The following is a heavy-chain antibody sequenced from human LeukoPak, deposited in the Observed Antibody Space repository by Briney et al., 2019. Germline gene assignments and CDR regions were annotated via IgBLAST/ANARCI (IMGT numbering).Heavy chain of an antibody. V-gene: IGHV1-2*02. J-gene: IGHJ4*02. CDR2: LSPKSGAT. Sequence: ASVKVSCKASGYTFSGYYMHWVRQAPGQGLEWMGWLSPKSGATKYAQKFQGRVTLTRDLSLSIAYMELSSLTSDDTAVYYCARDTYSGSYFPLPYWGQGALVTVSS. CDR1: GYTFSGYY. D-gene: IGHD1-26*01. CDR3: ARDTYSGSYFPLPY.